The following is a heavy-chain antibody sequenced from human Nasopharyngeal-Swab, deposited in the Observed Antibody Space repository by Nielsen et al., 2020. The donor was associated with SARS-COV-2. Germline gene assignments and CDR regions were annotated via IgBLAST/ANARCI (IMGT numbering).Heavy chain of an antibody. CDR2: VSGSGKIT. D-gene: IGHD1-26*01. Sequence: GGSLRLSCAASGFTFSNFAMSWVRQAPGEGLEWVSTVSGSGKITYYADSVKGRFTISRDNSKNTLFLQMSSLRDEDTAVYYCAKGGSLSGSWDWGQGTLVTVSS. J-gene: IGHJ4*02. CDR1: GFTFSNFA. V-gene: IGHV3-23*01. CDR3: AKGGSLSGSWD.